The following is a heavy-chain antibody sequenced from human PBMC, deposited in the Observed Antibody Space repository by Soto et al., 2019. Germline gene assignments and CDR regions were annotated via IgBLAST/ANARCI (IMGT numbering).Heavy chain of an antibody. CDR1: GYSFTSYW. D-gene: IGHD2-2*01. CDR2: IYPGDSDT. J-gene: IGHJ4*02. CDR3: ARHGGYCSSTTCYDDY. Sequence: GESLKISCKGSGYSFTSYWIGWVRQMPGKGLEWMGIIYPGDSDTRYSPSFQGQVTISADKSISTAYLQWSSLKASDTAMYYCARHGGYCSSTTCYDDYWGQGTLVTVSS. V-gene: IGHV5-51*01.